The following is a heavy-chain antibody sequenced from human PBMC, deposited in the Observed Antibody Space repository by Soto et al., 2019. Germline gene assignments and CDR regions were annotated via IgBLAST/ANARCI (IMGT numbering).Heavy chain of an antibody. D-gene: IGHD3-10*01. CDR3: ARNTGPGSSD. J-gene: IGHJ4*02. CDR2: ISAYNGNT. Sequence: GESLKISCKGSGYSFTSYWIGWVRQAPGQGLEWMGWISAYNGNTNYSQKLQGRVTMTTDTSTSTAYMELRSLRSDDTAVYYCARNTGPGSSDWGQGTLVTVSS. V-gene: IGHV1-18*04. CDR1: GYSFTSYW.